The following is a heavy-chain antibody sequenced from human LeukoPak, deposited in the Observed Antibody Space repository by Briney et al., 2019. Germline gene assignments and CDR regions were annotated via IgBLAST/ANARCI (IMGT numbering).Heavy chain of an antibody. D-gene: IGHD3-10*01. CDR1: GYTFTSYG. Sequence: ASVKVSCKASGYTFTSYGISWVRQAPGQGLEWMGWIRASNGNTNYAQKLQGRVTMTTDTSTSTAYMELRSLRSDDTAVYYCARDSTMVRGESASFYYYGMDVWGQGTTVTVSS. V-gene: IGHV1-18*01. J-gene: IGHJ6*02. CDR3: ARDSTMVRGESASFYYYGMDV. CDR2: IRASNGNT.